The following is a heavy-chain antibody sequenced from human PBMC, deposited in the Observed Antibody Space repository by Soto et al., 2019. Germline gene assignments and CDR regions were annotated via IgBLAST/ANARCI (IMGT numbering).Heavy chain of an antibody. Sequence: EVQLVESGGGLVKPGGSLRLSCAASGFTFSSYSMNWVRQAPGKGLEWVSYISSSGSTIYYADSVKGRFTISRDNAKNSLYLQMNSLRAEDTAVYYCARGRPDTAMAHYYYYGMDVWGQGTTVTVSS. D-gene: IGHD5-18*01. J-gene: IGHJ6*02. CDR3: ARGRPDTAMAHYYYYGMDV. V-gene: IGHV3-21*01. CDR1: GFTFSSYS. CDR2: ISSSGSTI.